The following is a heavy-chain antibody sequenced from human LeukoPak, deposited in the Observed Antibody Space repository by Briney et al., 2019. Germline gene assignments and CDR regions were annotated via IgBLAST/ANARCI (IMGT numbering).Heavy chain of an antibody. Sequence: GRSLRLSCAASGFTFSSYGMHWVRQAPGKGLEWVAVISYDGGNKYYADSVKGRFTISRDNSKNTLYLQMGSLRAEDMAVYYCARGEGIAVAGSTHFDYWGQGTLVTVSS. CDR2: ISYDGGNK. D-gene: IGHD6-19*01. V-gene: IGHV3-30*03. CDR3: ARGEGIAVAGSTHFDY. CDR1: GFTFSSYG. J-gene: IGHJ4*02.